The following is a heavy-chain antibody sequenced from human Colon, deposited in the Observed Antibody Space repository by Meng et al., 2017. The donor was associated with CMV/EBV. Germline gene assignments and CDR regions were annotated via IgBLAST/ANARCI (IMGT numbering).Heavy chain of an antibody. D-gene: IGHD6-6*01. CDR1: GFTLSRYT. Sequence: GGSLRLSCAASGFTLSRYTMHWVRQAPGKGLEWVAVTSYDGNKDWYADSVKGRFTISRDKSKDTLYLQMNSLTREDTGVYYCAREYSSSSGDCFDYWGQGTLVTVSS. CDR2: TSYDGNKD. V-gene: IGHV3-30*04. J-gene: IGHJ4*02. CDR3: AREYSSSSGDCFDY.